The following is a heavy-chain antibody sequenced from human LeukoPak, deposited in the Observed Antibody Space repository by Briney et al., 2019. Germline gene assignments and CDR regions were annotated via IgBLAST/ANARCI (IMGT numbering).Heavy chain of an antibody. CDR2: IYYSGST. Sequence: PSETLSLTCTVSGDSISSYYWSWIRQPPGKGLEWIGYIYYSGSTNYNPSLKSRVTISVDTSKNQFSLKLSSVTAADTAVYYCARCYVTRWFGELLDWFDPWGQGTLVTVSS. D-gene: IGHD3-10*01. CDR3: ARCYVTRWFGELLDWFDP. V-gene: IGHV4-59*08. J-gene: IGHJ5*02. CDR1: GDSISSYY.